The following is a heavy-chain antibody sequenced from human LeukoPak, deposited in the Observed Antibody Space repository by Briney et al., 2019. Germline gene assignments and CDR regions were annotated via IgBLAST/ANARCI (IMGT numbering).Heavy chain of an antibody. Sequence: SGTLSLTCTVSGGSISSSSYYWGWIREPPGKGLEWIGSISYSGPTYYNPSLKSRVTISVDTSKNQFSLKLNSVTAADTAVYYCARQEGGIVGPYWGQGTLVTVSS. D-gene: IGHD1-26*01. CDR2: ISYSGPT. J-gene: IGHJ4*02. CDR1: GGSISSSSYY. CDR3: ARQEGGIVGPY. V-gene: IGHV4-39*01.